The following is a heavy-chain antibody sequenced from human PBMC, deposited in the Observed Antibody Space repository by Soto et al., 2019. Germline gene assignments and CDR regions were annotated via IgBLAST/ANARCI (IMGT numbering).Heavy chain of an antibody. V-gene: IGHV3-15*07. J-gene: IGHJ4*02. CDR1: GFTFSNVW. D-gene: IGHD6-19*01. CDR3: TPLALKYNSDWYPLSD. Sequence: EVQLVESGGGLLKPGGSLRLSCAGSGFTFSNVWMNWVRQAPGKGLEWVGRIKSETDGGTIDYAAPVKGRFTISRDDSNNTLYLQMNSLKTEDTATYYCTPLALKYNSDWYPLSDWGQGTRVTVSS. CDR2: IKSETDGGTI.